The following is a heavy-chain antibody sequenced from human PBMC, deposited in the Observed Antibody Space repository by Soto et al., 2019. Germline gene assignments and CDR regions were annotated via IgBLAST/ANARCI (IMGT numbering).Heavy chain of an antibody. CDR3: ATNRYNWNYYGMDV. CDR2: ISSSGSTI. CDR1: GFTFSDYY. Sequence: GGSLRLSCAASGFTFSDYYMSWIRQAPGKGLEWVSYISSSGSTIYYADSVKGRFTISRDNAKNSLYLQMNSLRAEDTAVYYCATNRYNWNYYGMDVWGQGTTVTVSS. J-gene: IGHJ6*02. D-gene: IGHD1-20*01. V-gene: IGHV3-11*01.